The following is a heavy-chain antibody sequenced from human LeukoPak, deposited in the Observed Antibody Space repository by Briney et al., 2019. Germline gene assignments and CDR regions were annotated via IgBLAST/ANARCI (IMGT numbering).Heavy chain of an antibody. Sequence: GGSLRLSCAASGFTFSSYAMSWVRQAPGKGLDWVSAISGSGGSTYYADSVKGRFTISRDNAKNSVYLQMNSLRPEDTAIYYCAWYGVTHGLDVWGQGTTVTVSS. CDR3: AWYGVTHGLDV. D-gene: IGHD3-10*01. J-gene: IGHJ6*02. CDR1: GFTFSSYA. CDR2: ISGSGGST. V-gene: IGHV3-23*01.